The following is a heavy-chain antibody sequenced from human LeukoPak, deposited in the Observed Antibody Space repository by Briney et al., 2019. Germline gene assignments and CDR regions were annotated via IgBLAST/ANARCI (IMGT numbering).Heavy chain of an antibody. D-gene: IGHD3-16*01. CDR3: AKDDDWGRYKH. CDR2: ISPSGGIT. J-gene: IGHJ1*01. Sequence: PGGSLRLSCAASRFTFSSYAISWVRQAPGKGLEWVSGISPSGGITYYTDSVKGRFTISRDNSKNTQSLRMNSLRAEDTAVYYCAKDDDWGRYKHWGQGTLVTVSS. V-gene: IGHV3-23*01. CDR1: RFTFSSYA.